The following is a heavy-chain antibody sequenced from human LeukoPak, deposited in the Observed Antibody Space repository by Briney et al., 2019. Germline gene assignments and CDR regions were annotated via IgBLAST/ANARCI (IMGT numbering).Heavy chain of an antibody. CDR2: ISSNGGST. D-gene: IGHD3-22*01. CDR1: GFTFSSYA. CDR3: ARNYYDSSGYLGYFQH. Sequence: GGSLRLSCAASGFTFSSYAMHWVRQAPGKGLEYVSAISSNGGSTYYANSVKGRFTISRDNSKNTLYLQMGSLRAEDMAVYYCARNYYDSSGYLGYFQHWGQGTLVTVSS. V-gene: IGHV3-64*01. J-gene: IGHJ1*01.